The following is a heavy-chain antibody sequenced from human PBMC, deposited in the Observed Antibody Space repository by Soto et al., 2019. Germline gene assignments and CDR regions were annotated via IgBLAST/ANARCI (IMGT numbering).Heavy chain of an antibody. Sequence: GESLKISCKGSGYSFTSYWIGWVRQMRGKGLEWMGIIYHGDSDTRYSPSFQGLVPISADMSISTAFLQWSSLTASDTAMYYCARHDRIAAVPLDYWGQGTLVTVSS. J-gene: IGHJ4*02. D-gene: IGHD6-13*01. CDR3: ARHDRIAAVPLDY. CDR2: IYHGDSDT. V-gene: IGHV5-51*01. CDR1: GYSFTSYW.